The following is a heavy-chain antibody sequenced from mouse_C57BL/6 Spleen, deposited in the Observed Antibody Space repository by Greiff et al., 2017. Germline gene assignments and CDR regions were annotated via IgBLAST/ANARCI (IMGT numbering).Heavy chain of an antibody. CDR2: IDPSDSYT. J-gene: IGHJ2*01. V-gene: IGHV1-59*01. D-gene: IGHD4-1*01. Sequence: VQLQQPGAELVRPGTSVKLSCKASGYTFTSYWMHWVKQRPGQGLEWIGVIDPSDSYTNYNQKFKGKATLTVDTSSSTAYMQLSSLTSEDSAVYYCARTGTEDYWGQGTTLTFSS. CDR3: ARTGTEDY. CDR1: GYTFTSYW.